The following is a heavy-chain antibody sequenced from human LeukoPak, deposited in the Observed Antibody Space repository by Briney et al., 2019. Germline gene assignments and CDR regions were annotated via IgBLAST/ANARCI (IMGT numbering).Heavy chain of an antibody. Sequence: ASVKVSCKASGYTFTGYYMHWARQAPGQGLEWVGWINPNSGDTNYAQKFQGRVTMTRDTSISTAYMELSRLRADDTAVYYCARDGNFDYWGQGTLVTVSS. CDR3: ARDGNFDY. V-gene: IGHV1-2*02. CDR1: GYTFTGYY. CDR2: INPNSGDT. D-gene: IGHD1-26*01. J-gene: IGHJ4*02.